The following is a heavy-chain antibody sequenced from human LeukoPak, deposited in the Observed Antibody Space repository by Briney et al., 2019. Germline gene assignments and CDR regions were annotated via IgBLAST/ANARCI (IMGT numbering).Heavy chain of an antibody. CDR1: GFTFSGYS. D-gene: IGHD1-1*01. V-gene: IGHV3-48*04. Sequence: GGSLRLSCAASGFTFSGYSMNWVRQAPGKGLEWVSYITTGSIIYYADSVKGRFTISRDNAKNSLYLQVNSLRAEDTAVYYCAKGGRSNDAFGQNDYWRQGALVTVSS. CDR2: ITTGSII. CDR3: AKGGRSNDAFGQNDY. J-gene: IGHJ4*02.